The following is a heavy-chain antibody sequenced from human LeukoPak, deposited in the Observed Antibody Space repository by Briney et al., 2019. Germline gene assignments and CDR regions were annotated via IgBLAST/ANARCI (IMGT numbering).Heavy chain of an antibody. V-gene: IGHV4-34*01. J-gene: IGHJ5*02. D-gene: IGHD3-3*01. CDR3: ARENTIFGVAGHWFDP. CDR1: GGSFSGYY. CDR2: INHSGST. Sequence: SETLSLTCAVYGGSFSGYYWSWIRQPPRKGLERVGEINHSGSTNYHPSLKSRVTISVDTSQNQFSLKLSSVTAADTAVYYCARENTIFGVAGHWFDPWGQGTLVTVSS.